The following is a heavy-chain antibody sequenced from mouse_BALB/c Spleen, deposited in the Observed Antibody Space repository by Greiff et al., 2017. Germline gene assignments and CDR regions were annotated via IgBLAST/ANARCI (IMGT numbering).Heavy chain of an antibody. CDR2: ISNGGGST. CDR1: GFTFSSYT. J-gene: IGHJ4*01. D-gene: IGHD2-4*01. V-gene: IGHV5-12-2*01. CDR3: ARRDYDDGYAMDY. Sequence: EVKLVESGGGLVQPGGSLKLSCAASGFTFSSYTMSWVRQTPEKRLEWVAYISNGGGSTYYPDTVKGRFTISRDNAKNTLYLQMSSLKSEDTAMYYCARRDYDDGYAMDYWGQGTSVTVSS.